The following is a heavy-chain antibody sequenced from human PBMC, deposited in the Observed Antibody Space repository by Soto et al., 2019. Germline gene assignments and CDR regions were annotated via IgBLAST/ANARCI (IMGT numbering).Heavy chain of an antibody. V-gene: IGHV1-18*01. Sequence: ASVKVSCKASGYTFTSYGITWVRQAPGQGLEWKGWISPYNGNTNYAQKLQDRVTMTTDTSTSTAYMELRSLRSDDAAVYYCARTVPVTGPFFDYWGQGTLVTVSS. J-gene: IGHJ4*02. CDR2: ISPYNGNT. CDR1: GYTFTSYG. D-gene: IGHD6-19*01. CDR3: ARTVPVTGPFFDY.